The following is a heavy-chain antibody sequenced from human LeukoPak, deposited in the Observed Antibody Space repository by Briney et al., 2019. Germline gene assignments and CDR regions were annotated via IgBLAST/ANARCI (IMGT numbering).Heavy chain of an antibody. D-gene: IGHD2-2*01. Sequence: ASVKVSCKASGYTFTGYYMHWVRQAPGQGLEWMGWINPNSGGTNYAQKFQGRVTMTRDTSISTAYMELSRLRSDDTAVYYCARGVVVVPARLVYWGQGTLVTVSS. J-gene: IGHJ4*02. CDR1: GYTFTGYY. CDR3: ARGVVVVPARLVY. CDR2: INPNSGGT. V-gene: IGHV1-2*02.